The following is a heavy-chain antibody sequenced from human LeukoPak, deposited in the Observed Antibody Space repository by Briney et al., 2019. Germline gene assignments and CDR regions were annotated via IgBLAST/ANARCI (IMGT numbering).Heavy chain of an antibody. CDR2: IYYSGST. CDR3: ARHVLSFPEYCSSTSCPYSPLDY. CDR1: GGSISSSSYY. D-gene: IGHD2-2*01. V-gene: IGHV4-39*01. J-gene: IGHJ4*02. Sequence: PSETLSLTCTVSGGSISSSSYYWGWIRQPPGKGLEWIGSIYYSGSTYYNPSLKSRVTISVDTSKNQFSLKLSSVTAADTAVYYCARHVLSFPEYCSSTSCPYSPLDYWGQGTLVTVSS.